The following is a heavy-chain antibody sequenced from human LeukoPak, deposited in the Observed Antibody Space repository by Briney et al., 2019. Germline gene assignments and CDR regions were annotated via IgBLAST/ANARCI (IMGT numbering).Heavy chain of an antibody. CDR2: TSTSGCST. Sequence: GGSLRLSCAASGFTFSSYARNWVRQPPGKGLEWVSTTSTSGCSTYHPDSLKGGSTTSRDNPKKTPYLQIKSLGAEDTALYYFPKGAGIQLWPSFDYWGQGTLVTVSS. V-gene: IGHV3-23*01. CDR1: GFTFSSYA. CDR3: PKGAGIQLWPSFDY. J-gene: IGHJ4*02. D-gene: IGHD5-18*01.